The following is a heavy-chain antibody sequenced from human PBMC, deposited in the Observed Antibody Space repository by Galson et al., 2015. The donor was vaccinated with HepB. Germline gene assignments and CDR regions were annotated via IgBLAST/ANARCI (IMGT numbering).Heavy chain of an antibody. V-gene: IGHV3-15*01. D-gene: IGHD3-22*01. J-gene: IGHJ4*02. CDR2: IKSKTDGGTT. Sequence: SLRLSCAASGFTFSNAWMSWVRQAPGKRLEWVGRIKSKTDGGTTDYAAPVKGRFTISRDDSKNTLYLQMNSLKTEDTAVYYCTTVAYDSSGIWEGYFDYWGQGTLVTVSS. CDR3: TTVAYDSSGIWEGYFDY. CDR1: GFTFSNAW.